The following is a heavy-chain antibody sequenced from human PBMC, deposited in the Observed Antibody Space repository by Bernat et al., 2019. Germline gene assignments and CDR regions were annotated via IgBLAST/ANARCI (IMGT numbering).Heavy chain of an antibody. CDR2: ISYDGSNK. CDR1: GFTFSSYG. D-gene: IGHD6-13*01. J-gene: IGHJ4*02. CDR3: AKGGEQQLVGDD. Sequence: QVQLVESGGGVVQPGRSLRLSCAASGFTFSSYGMHWVRQAPGKGLEWVAVISYDGSNKYYADSVKGRFTISRDNSKNTLYLQMNSLRAEDTAVYYWAKGGEQQLVGDDGGQGTLGTVSS. V-gene: IGHV3-30*18.